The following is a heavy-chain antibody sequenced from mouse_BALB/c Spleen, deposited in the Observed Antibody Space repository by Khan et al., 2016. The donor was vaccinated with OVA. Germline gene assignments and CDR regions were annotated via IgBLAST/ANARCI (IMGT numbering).Heavy chain of an antibody. CDR3: ARLAYYYNSEGFAY. J-gene: IGHJ3*01. CDR2: ISSGGHYT. V-gene: IGHV5-6*01. CDR1: GFTFSTYG. D-gene: IGHD1-1*02. Sequence: EVELVESGGDLVKPGGSLKLSCAASGFTFSTYGMSWVRQTPDMRLEWVATISSGGHYTYSPDSVKGRFTISRDNAKNTLYLQMSSLKSEDTAIXYCARLAYYYNSEGFAYWGQGTLVTGSA.